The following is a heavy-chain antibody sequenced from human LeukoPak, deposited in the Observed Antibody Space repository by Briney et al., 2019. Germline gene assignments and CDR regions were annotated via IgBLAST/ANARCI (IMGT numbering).Heavy chain of an antibody. CDR1: GGSISSYY. D-gene: IGHD5-24*01. CDR3: ARDRGRSWDNYYYYGMDV. V-gene: IGHV4-59*06. Sequence: SETLSLTCTVSGGSISSYYWSWIRQHPGKGLEWIGYIYYSGSTYYNPSLKSRVTISVDTSKNQFSLKLSSVTAADTAVYYCARDRGRSWDNYYYYGMDVWGQGTTVTVSS. CDR2: IYYSGST. J-gene: IGHJ6*02.